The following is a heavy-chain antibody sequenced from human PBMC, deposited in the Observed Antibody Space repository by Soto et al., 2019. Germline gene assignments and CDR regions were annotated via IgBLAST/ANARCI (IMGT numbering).Heavy chain of an antibody. Sequence: EVQLVESGGGLVQPGGSLRLSCAASGFTFSSYDMHWVRQVAGKGLEWVSAIGVAGDTYYPDSVKGRFTISRENAKNSVYLQMNSRRAEDAAVYYCAGGGWGCSWSEGVSRIHYWAQGPLVTLAS. J-gene: IGHJ4*02. V-gene: IGHV3-13*01. CDR1: GFTFSSYD. CDR2: IGVAGDT. CDR3: AGGGWGCSWSEGVSRIHY. D-gene: IGHD6-19*01.